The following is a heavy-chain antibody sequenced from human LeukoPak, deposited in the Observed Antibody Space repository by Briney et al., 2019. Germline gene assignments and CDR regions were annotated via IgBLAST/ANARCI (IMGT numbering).Heavy chain of an antibody. Sequence: PSQTLSLTCTVSGGSISSGDYYWSWIRQPPGKGLEWIGYIYYSGSTYYNPSLKSRVTISIDTSKNQFSLKLSSVTAADTAVYYCTRGGGYDTYYWGQGTLGTVSS. CDR1: GGSISSGDYY. CDR2: IYYSGST. CDR3: TRGGGYDTYY. V-gene: IGHV4-30-4*08. J-gene: IGHJ4*02. D-gene: IGHD5-12*01.